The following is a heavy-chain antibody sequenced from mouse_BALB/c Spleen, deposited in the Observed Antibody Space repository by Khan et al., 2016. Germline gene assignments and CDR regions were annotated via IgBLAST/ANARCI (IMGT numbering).Heavy chain of an antibody. CDR1: GYSINSDYA. J-gene: IGHJ3*01. CDR3: AYDGYYAWFSY. D-gene: IGHD2-3*01. Sequence: EVQLQESGPGLVKPSQSLSLTCTVTGYSINSDYAWNWIRQFPGNKLEWMGYITYSGLTNYNPSLKSRISITRDTSTNQFFLQLLSVTTEDTATYCCAYDGYYAWFSYWGQGTLVTISA. CDR2: ITYSGLT. V-gene: IGHV3-2*02.